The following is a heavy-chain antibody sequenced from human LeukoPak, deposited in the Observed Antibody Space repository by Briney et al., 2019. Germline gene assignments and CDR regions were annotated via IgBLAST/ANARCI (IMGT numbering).Heavy chain of an antibody. CDR3: ARLRGPRGPPYFDY. CDR2: IYYSGST. CDR1: GGSFSGYY. V-gene: IGHV4-34*01. Sequence: PSETLSLTCAVYGGSFSGYYWSWIRQPPGKGLEWIGSIYYSGSTYYNPSLKSRVTISVDTSKNQFSLKLSPVTAADTAVYYCARLRGPRGPPYFDYWGQGTLVTVSS. J-gene: IGHJ4*02.